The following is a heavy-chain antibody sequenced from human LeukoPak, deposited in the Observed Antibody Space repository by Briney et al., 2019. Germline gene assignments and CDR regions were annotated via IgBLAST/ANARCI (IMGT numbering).Heavy chain of an antibody. CDR3: ARAGDTVYYFDY. J-gene: IGHJ4*02. D-gene: IGHD2-21*02. CDR1: GGSISSGSYY. CDR2: IYTSGST. Sequence: SETLSLTRTVSGGSISSGSYYWSWIRQPAGKGLEWIGRIYTSGSTNYNPSLKSRVTISVDTAKNQFSLKLTSVATADTAVYFCARAGDTVYYFDYWGQGTLVIVSA. V-gene: IGHV4-61*02.